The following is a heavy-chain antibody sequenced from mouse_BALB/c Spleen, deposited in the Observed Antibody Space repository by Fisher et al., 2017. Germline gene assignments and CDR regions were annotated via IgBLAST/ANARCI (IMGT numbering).Heavy chain of an antibody. V-gene: IGHV5-12-1*01. J-gene: IGHJ4*01. Sequence: GRFTISRDNAKNTLYLQMSSLKSEDTAMYYCARHIYYGGEGYAMDYWGQGTSVTVSS. D-gene: IGHD2-13*01. CDR3: ARHIYYGGEGYAMDY.